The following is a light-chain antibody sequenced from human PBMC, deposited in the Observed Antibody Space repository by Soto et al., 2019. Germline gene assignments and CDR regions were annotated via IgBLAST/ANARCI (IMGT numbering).Light chain of an antibody. CDR2: LGS. CDR1: QSPLHSNGYNY. CDR3: MQALQTPPT. J-gene: IGKJ1*01. V-gene: IGKV2-28*01. Sequence: DIVMTQSPLSLPVTPGEPASISCRSSQSPLHSNGYNYLDWYLQKPGQSPQLLIYLGSNRASGVPDRFSGSGSGTDFTLKISRVEAEDVGVYYCMQALQTPPTFGQGTKVDIK.